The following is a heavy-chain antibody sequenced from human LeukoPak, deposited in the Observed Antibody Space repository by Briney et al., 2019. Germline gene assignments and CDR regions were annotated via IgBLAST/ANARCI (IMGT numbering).Heavy chain of an antibody. D-gene: IGHD2/OR15-2a*01. Sequence: PGGSLRLSCAASGFTFSSYSMNWVRQAPGKGLEWVSSISSSSSYIYYADSVKGRFTISRDNAKNSLYLQMNSLRAEDTAVYYCARFLWLDYYYYMDVWGKGTTVTVSS. CDR3: ARFLWLDYYYYMDV. CDR1: GFTFSSYS. V-gene: IGHV3-21*01. J-gene: IGHJ6*03. CDR2: ISSSSSYI.